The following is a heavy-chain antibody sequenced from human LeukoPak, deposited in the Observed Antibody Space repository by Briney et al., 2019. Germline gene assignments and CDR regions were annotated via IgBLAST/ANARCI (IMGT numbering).Heavy chain of an antibody. V-gene: IGHV3-48*03. D-gene: IGHD3-10*01. CDR3: ARVPFGVTSYYYYMDV. J-gene: IGHJ6*03. Sequence: GGSLRLSCAASGFTFSSYEMNWVRQAPGKGLEWVSYISSFSSTIYYADSVMGRFTISRDNAKNSLYLQMNSLRAEDTAVYYCARVPFGVTSYYYYMDVWGKGTTVTISS. CDR1: GFTFSSYE. CDR2: ISSFSSTI.